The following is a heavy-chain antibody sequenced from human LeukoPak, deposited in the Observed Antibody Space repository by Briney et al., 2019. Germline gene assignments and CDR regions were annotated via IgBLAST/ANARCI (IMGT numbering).Heavy chain of an antibody. CDR1: GFTFSRYW. J-gene: IGHJ3*02. Sequence: PGGSLRLSCAASGFTFSRYWMSWVRQAPGKGLEWVACIKEDGSEQYYVDSVKGRFTISRDNSKNTLYLQMNSLRAEDTAVYYCAKETFTGFYAFDIWGQGTMVTVSS. V-gene: IGHV3-7*01. CDR3: AKETFTGFYAFDI. CDR2: IKEDGSEQ. D-gene: IGHD1-14*01.